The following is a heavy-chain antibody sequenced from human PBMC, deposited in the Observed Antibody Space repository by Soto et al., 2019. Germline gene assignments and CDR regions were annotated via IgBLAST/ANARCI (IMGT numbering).Heavy chain of an antibody. CDR1: GFPFSSYA. V-gene: IGHV3-23*01. J-gene: IGHJ3*02. CDR3: AKGGYYSLFDI. D-gene: IGHD3-16*01. CDR2: ISGSGGRT. Sequence: GGSLRLSCVASGFPFSSYAMSWVRQTPGKGLEWVSGISGSGGRTYCADSVKGRFTISRGNSNNTLSLQMHILRVEDTAVYFCAKGGYYSLFDIWGQGTMVTVSS.